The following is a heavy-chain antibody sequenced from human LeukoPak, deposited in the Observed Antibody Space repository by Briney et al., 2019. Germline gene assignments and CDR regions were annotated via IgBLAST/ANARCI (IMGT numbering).Heavy chain of an antibody. D-gene: IGHD3-22*01. Sequence: ASVTVSCKASGYTFTSYGISWVRQAPGQGLEWMGWISAYNGNTNYAQKLQGRVTMTTDTSTSTAYMELRSLRSDDTAVYYCARAKHRSYYYDSSGLDYWGQGTLVTVSS. CDR3: ARAKHRSYYYDSSGLDY. CDR1: GYTFTSYG. CDR2: ISAYNGNT. V-gene: IGHV1-18*01. J-gene: IGHJ4*02.